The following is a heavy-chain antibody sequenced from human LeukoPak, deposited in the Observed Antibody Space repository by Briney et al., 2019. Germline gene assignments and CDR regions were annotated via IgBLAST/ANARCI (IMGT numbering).Heavy chain of an antibody. CDR2: LYSGGST. Sequence: SGGSLRLSCAASGFTVSTNYMSWVRQAPGKGLEWVSVLYSGGSTYYADSVKGRFTISRDNSKNTLYLQMNSLRAEDTAVYYCARETWYIFDYWGQGTLVTVSS. CDR3: ARETWYIFDY. CDR1: GFTVSTNY. J-gene: IGHJ4*02. V-gene: IGHV3-53*01. D-gene: IGHD2-8*02.